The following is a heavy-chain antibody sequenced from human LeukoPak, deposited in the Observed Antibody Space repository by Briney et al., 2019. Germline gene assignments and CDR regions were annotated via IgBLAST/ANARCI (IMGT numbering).Heavy chain of an antibody. CDR2: IFYSGST. V-gene: IGHV4-39*07. Sequence: SETLSLTCTVSGGSISTSNYYWGWIRQPPGKGLEWIGNIFYSGSTYYSPSLKSRVTISLDTSRNQFSLKLNSVTAADTAVYYCAKSSVYGLVDIWGQGTMVTVSS. CDR3: AKSSVYGLVDI. CDR1: GGSISTSNYY. J-gene: IGHJ3*02. D-gene: IGHD3-10*01.